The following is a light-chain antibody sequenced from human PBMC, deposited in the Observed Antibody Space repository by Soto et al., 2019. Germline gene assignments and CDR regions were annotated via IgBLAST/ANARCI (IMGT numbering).Light chain of an antibody. V-gene: IGKV3-15*01. J-gene: IGKJ2*01. CDR1: QSVNRN. CDR2: GAS. Sequence: EMVMTQSPATLSVSPGEGATLSCRASQSVNRNLACYQHKPCQAPRLLIYGASTRDTGIPPRFSGSGSGTEFTLTISSLQSEDFAVYHCQQYDNWPPYTFGQGTK. CDR3: QQYDNWPPYT.